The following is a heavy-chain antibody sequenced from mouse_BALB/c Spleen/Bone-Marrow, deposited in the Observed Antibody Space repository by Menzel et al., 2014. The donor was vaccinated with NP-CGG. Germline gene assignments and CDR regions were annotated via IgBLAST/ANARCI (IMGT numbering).Heavy chain of an antibody. J-gene: IGHJ3*01. V-gene: IGHV1S81*02. CDR1: GYTFTSYH. CDR3: SREGAY. Sequence: QVQLKESGAELVKPGASVKLSCKASGYTFTSYHMYWVKQRPGQGLEWIGEITPSNGDTNFNEKFKSKATLTVDKSSSTAYMQLSSLTSEDSAVYCCSREGAYWGHGTLVTVSA. CDR2: ITPSNGDT.